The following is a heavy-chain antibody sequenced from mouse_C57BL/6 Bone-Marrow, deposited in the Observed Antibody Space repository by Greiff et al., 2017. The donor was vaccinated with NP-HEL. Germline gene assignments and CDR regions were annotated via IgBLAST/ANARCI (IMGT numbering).Heavy chain of an antibody. D-gene: IGHD2-5*01. CDR1: GYSITSGYY. Sequence: EVQLVESGPGLVKPSQSLSLTCSVTGYSITSGYYWNWIRQFPGNKLEWMGYISYDGSNNYNPSLKNRISITRDTSKNQFFLKLNSVTTEDTATYYCATYYSNDYWGQGTTLTVSS. CDR3: ATYYSNDY. J-gene: IGHJ2*01. CDR2: ISYDGSN. V-gene: IGHV3-6*01.